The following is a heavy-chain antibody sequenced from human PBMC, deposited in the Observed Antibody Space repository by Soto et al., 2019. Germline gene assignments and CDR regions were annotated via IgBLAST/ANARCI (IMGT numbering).Heavy chain of an antibody. CDR1: GGSISSGGYS. J-gene: IGHJ4*02. CDR2: IYYSGST. V-gene: IGHV4-61*08. Sequence: SETLSLTCAVSGGSISSGGYSWSWIRQPPGKGLEWIGYIYYSGSTNYNPSLKSRVTISVDTSKNQFSLKLSSVTAADTAVYYCARDRGYYFDYWGQGTLVTVSS. CDR3: ARDRGYYFDY.